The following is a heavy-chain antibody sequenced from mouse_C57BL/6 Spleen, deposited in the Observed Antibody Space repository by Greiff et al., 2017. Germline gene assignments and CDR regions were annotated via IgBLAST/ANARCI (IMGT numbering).Heavy chain of an antibody. Sequence: EVQLQESEGGLVQPGSSMKLSCTASGFTFSDYYMAWVRQVPEKGLEWVANINYDGSSTYYLDSLKSRFIISRDNAKNILYLQMSSLKSEDTATYYCAREGDYYGGLAYWGQGTLVTVSA. D-gene: IGHD1-1*01. CDR1: GFTFSDYY. CDR2: INYDGSST. J-gene: IGHJ3*01. V-gene: IGHV5-16*01. CDR3: AREGDYYGGLAY.